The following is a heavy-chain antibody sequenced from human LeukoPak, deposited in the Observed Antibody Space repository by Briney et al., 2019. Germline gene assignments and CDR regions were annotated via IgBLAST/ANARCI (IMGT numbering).Heavy chain of an antibody. CDR1: GYTFTGYY. J-gene: IGHJ6*02. D-gene: IGHD1-14*01. CDR2: INPNSGGT. Sequence: ASVKVSCKASGYTFTGYYMHWVRQAPGQGLEWMGWINPNSGGTNYAQKFQGRVTMTRDTSISTAYMELSRLRSDDTAVYYCASGIRHYYYYHGMDVWGQGTTVTVSS. CDR3: ASGIRHYYYYHGMDV. V-gene: IGHV1-2*02.